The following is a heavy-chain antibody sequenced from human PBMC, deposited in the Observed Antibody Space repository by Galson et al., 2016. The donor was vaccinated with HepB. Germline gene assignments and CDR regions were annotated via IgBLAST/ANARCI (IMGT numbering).Heavy chain of an antibody. CDR1: GFVFSNYG. Sequence: LRLSCAASGFVFSNYGMHWVRQAPGKGLEWIGEMNHSGKTNYNPSLKSRVSIPRDTSKKQFSLKLTSVTAADTAIYYCARARRGYSYEGWIDQWGQGTLVTVSS. J-gene: IGHJ4*02. CDR2: MNHSGKT. V-gene: IGHV4-34*01. D-gene: IGHD5-18*01. CDR3: ARARRGYSYEGWIDQ.